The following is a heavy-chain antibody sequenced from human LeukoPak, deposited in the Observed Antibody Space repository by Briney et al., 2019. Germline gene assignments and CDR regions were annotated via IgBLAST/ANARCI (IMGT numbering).Heavy chain of an antibody. J-gene: IGHJ4*02. CDR2: IYTSENT. D-gene: IGHD3-22*01. CDR1: GGSLSSGCDW. CDR3: AREGAPTYYDSSGSGSY. V-gene: IGHV4-61*02. Sequence: SESRSLTCTVSGGSLSSGCDWWSWIRQPGGKGLEWIGRIYTSENTNYNPSLKSRVTISVTTSKNQISLKLSSVTAADTAVYYCAREGAPTYYDSSGSGSYWGQGTLVTVSS.